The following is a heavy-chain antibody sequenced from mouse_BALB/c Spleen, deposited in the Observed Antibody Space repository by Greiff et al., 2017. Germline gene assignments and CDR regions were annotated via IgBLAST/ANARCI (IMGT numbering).Heavy chain of an antibody. CDR2: ISSGSSTI. CDR3: ARGPAMDY. CDR1: GFTFSSFG. V-gene: IGHV5-17*02. Sequence: EVKLVESGGGLVQPGGSRKLSCAASGFTFSSFGMHWVRQAPEKGLEWVAYISSGSSTIYYADTVKGRFTISRDNPKNTLFLQMTSLRSEDTAMYYCARGPAMDYWGQGNSVTVSS. J-gene: IGHJ4*01.